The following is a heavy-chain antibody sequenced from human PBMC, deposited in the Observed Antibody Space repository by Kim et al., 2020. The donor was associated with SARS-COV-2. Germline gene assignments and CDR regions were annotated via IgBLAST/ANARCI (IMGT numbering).Heavy chain of an antibody. D-gene: IGHD3-3*01. J-gene: IGHJ3*02. CDR3: AHLQSRITIFGVVIDDAFDS. V-gene: IGHV2-5*02. CDR2: IYWDDDK. CDR1: GFSLSTSGVG. Sequence: SGPTLVNPTQTLTLTCTFSGFSLSTSGVGVGWIRQPPGKALEWLALIYWDDDKRYSPSLKSRLTITKDTSKNQVVLTMTNMDPVDTATYYCAHLQSRITIFGVVIDDAFDSWGQGTMVTVSS.